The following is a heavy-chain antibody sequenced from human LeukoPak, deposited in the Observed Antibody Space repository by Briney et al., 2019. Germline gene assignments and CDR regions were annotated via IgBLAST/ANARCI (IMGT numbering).Heavy chain of an antibody. V-gene: IGHV3-9*01. Sequence: PGGSLRLSCAASGFTFDGFALFWVRQAPGKGLEYVSGINWNSGSIDYADSVKGRFTTSRDNAKSSLYLQMNSLRVEDTAVYYCVKGTGGYYGPFDSCGQGTLVTVSS. J-gene: IGHJ4*02. CDR1: GFTFDGFA. CDR3: VKGTGGYYGPFDS. D-gene: IGHD3-22*01. CDR2: INWNSGSI.